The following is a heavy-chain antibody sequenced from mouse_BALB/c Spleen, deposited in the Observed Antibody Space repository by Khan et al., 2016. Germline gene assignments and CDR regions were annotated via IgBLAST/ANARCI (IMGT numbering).Heavy chain of an antibody. V-gene: IGHV10-1*02. CDR2: IRTKSNHLST. Sequence: EVQLVESGGGLVQPKGSLKLSCAASGFTFNTYAMDWVRQAPGKGLEWVARIRTKSNHLSTYYADSVKDRFTISSDDSHSMLYMQMNNLKTEDTGMYYCVRRNQRWYFDVWGAGTTVTVSS. J-gene: IGHJ1*01. CDR1: GFTFNTYA. CDR3: VRRNQRWYFDV.